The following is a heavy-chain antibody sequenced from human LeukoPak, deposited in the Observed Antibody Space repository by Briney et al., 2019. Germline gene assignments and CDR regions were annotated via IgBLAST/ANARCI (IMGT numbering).Heavy chain of an antibody. J-gene: IGHJ4*02. V-gene: IGHV3-23*01. Sequence: PGGSLRLSCAASGFTFSTYPMTWVRQAPGQGLEWVSTISGSGASTSYADSVKGRFTISRDNSKNTLYLQMNSLRAEDTAVYYCANTPFWSGYSGKPRYFDYWGQGTLVTVSS. D-gene: IGHD3-3*01. CDR3: ANTPFWSGYSGKPRYFDY. CDR2: ISGSGAST. CDR1: GFTFSTYP.